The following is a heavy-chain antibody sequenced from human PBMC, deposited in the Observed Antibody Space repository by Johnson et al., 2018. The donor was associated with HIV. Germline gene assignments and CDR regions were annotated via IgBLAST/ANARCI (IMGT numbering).Heavy chain of an antibody. CDR1: GFTFSSYA. J-gene: IGHJ3*02. CDR2: LFSGGNT. Sequence: VQLVESGGGLVQPGGSLRLYCAASGFTFSSYAMSWVRQAPGKGLEWVSVLFSGGNTYYADSVKGRLTISRDNSKNTLYLQMNSLRAEDTAVYYCARACRDGYTCDAFDIWGQGTMVTVSS. V-gene: IGHV3-66*01. CDR3: ARACRDGYTCDAFDI. D-gene: IGHD5-24*01.